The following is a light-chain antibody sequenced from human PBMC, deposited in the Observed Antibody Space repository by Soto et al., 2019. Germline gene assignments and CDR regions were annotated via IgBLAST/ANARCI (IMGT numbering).Light chain of an antibody. Sequence: QSALTQPASVSGSPGQSITISCTGTSSDVGGYNYVSWYQQHPSKAPKLMIYEVSNRPSGVSNRFSGSKSGNTASLTISGLQAEDEADYYCSLYTSSSTVVFGGGTQLTVL. V-gene: IGLV2-14*01. CDR1: SSDVGGYNY. CDR2: EVS. CDR3: SLYTSSSTVV. J-gene: IGLJ2*01.